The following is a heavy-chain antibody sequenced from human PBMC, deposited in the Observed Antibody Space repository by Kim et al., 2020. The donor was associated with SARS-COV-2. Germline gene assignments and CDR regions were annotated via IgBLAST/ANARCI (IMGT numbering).Heavy chain of an antibody. CDR3: AKIVGDGYNYAWFDP. CDR2: IYYSGST. J-gene: IGHJ5*02. Sequence: SETLSLTCTVSGGSISSSSYYWGWIRQPPGKGLEWIGSIYYSGSTYYNPSLKSRVTISVDTSKNQFSLKLSSVTAADTAVYYCAKIVGDGYNYAWFDPWGQGTLVTVSS. CDR1: GGSISSSSYY. V-gene: IGHV4-39*07. D-gene: IGHD5-12*01.